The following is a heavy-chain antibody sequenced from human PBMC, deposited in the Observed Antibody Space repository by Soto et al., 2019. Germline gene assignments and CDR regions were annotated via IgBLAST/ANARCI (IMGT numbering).Heavy chain of an antibody. CDR1: GGTFSIYA. J-gene: IGHJ4*02. CDR3: ARVVAPLSGSYYFDY. CDR2: IIPIFGTA. D-gene: IGHD1-26*01. Sequence: SVKVSCKASGGTFSIYAISWVLQAPLRWLDWMGGIIPIFGTANYAQKFQGRVTITADESTSTAYMELSSLRSEDTAVYYCARVVAPLSGSYYFDYWGQGTLVTVSS. V-gene: IGHV1-69*13.